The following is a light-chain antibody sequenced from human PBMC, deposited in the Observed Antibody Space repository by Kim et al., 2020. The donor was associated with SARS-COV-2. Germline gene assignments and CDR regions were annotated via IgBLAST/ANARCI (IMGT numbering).Light chain of an antibody. Sequence: RATSNCKSSQSVLYSSNNQNYLAWYQQKPGQLPKLLIYWASTREYGVPDRFSGSGSGTDFTLTISSLQAEDVAVYYCQEYYSTPYTFGQGTKLEI. V-gene: IGKV4-1*01. CDR2: WAS. CDR1: QSVLYSSNNQNY. CDR3: QEYYSTPYT. J-gene: IGKJ2*01.